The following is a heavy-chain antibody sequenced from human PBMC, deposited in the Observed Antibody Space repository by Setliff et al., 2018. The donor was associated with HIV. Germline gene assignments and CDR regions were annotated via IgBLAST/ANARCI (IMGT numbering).Heavy chain of an antibody. CDR1: GGSFSGYC. Sequence: PSETLSLTCAVYGGSFSGYCWSWIRQPPGKGLEWIGEIQHSGRINYNPSLRSRVTTSVDTSKTQFPLKLSSVTAADTAVYYCARVSSTYWYSIFRNYYYHMDVWGKGTTVTVSS. J-gene: IGHJ6*03. CDR3: ARVSSTYWYSIFRNYYYHMDV. CDR2: IQHSGRI. V-gene: IGHV4-34*01. D-gene: IGHD2-8*02.